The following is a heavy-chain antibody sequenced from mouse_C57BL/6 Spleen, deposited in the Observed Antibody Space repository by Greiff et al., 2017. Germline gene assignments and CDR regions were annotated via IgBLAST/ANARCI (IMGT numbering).Heavy chain of an antibody. CDR3: ARPLLLGRDWYFDV. D-gene: IGHD4-1*01. CDR2: ISSGGSYT. V-gene: IGHV5-6*01. CDR1: GYTFSSYG. J-gene: IGHJ1*03. Sequence: EVKLMESGGDLVKPGGSLKLSCAASGYTFSSYGMSWVRQTPDQRLEWVATISSGGSYTYYPDSVKGRFTITRDTANNPMYLQMSSLKSEDTAMYYCARPLLLGRDWYFDVWGTGTTVTVSS.